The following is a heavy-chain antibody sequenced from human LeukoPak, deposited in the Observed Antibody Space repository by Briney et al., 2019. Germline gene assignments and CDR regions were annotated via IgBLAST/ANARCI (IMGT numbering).Heavy chain of an antibody. CDR3: ARRLGMIVVVAFDI. D-gene: IGHD3-22*01. J-gene: IGHJ3*02. CDR1: GFTFSSYW. V-gene: IGHV3-7*01. Sequence: PGGSLRLSCAASGFTFSSYWMSWVRQAPGKGLEWVANIKQDGSEKYYVDSVKGRFTISRDNAKNSLYLQMNSLRAEDTAVYYCARRLGMIVVVAFDIWGQGTMVTVPS. CDR2: IKQDGSEK.